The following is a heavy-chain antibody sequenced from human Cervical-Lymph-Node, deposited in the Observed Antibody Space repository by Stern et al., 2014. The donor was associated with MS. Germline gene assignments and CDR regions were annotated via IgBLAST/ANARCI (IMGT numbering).Heavy chain of an antibody. CDR3: ARGLYQNYYDPRGTRYYYYGMDV. D-gene: IGHD3-22*01. J-gene: IGHJ6*02. CDR1: GGSISSSNW. V-gene: IGHV4-4*02. Sequence: QVQLQESGPGLVKPSGTLSLTCAVSGGSISSSNWWSWVRQPPGKGLEGIGEIYHSGSTNYNPSLKSRVTISVDKSKTQFSLKLSSVTAADTAVYYCARGLYQNYYDPRGTRYYYYGMDVWGQGTTVTVSS. CDR2: IYHSGST.